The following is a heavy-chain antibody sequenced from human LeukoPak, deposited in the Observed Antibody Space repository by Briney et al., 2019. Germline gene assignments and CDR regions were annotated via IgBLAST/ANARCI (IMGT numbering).Heavy chain of an antibody. CDR1: GFTFSSYW. D-gene: IGHD6-19*01. Sequence: GGSLRLSCAASGFTFSSYWMSWVRQAPGKGLEWVANIKQDGSERYYVDSVKGRFTISRDNAKNSLYLQMNSLRAEDTAVYYCARSRIAVAGITYYFDYWGQGTLVTVFS. J-gene: IGHJ4*02. CDR2: IKQDGSER. V-gene: IGHV3-7*01. CDR3: ARSRIAVAGITYYFDY.